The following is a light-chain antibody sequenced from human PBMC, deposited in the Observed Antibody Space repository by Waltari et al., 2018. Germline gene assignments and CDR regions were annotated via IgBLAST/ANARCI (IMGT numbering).Light chain of an antibody. Sequence: EIVLTQSPGTLSLSPGERATLAGRASQRVGRSLAWYQQKPGQAPRLLIYDASRRATGIPDRFSGSGSGTDFSLTISTLEPEDFAVYYCQHYVRLPATFGQGTKVEI. CDR2: DAS. CDR3: QHYVRLPAT. V-gene: IGKV3-20*01. CDR1: QRVGRS. J-gene: IGKJ1*01.